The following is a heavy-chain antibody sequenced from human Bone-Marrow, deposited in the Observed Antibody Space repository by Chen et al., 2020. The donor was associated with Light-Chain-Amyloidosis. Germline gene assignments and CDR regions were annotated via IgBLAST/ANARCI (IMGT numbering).Heavy chain of an antibody. D-gene: IGHD5-12*01. J-gene: IGHJ4*02. CDR2: IYPDDSDA. Sequence: EVQLEQSGPEVKKPGESLKISCKGSGYTFPNYWIGWVRQMPGKGLEWMGVIYPDDSDARYSPSFEGQVTISADKSITTAYLKWRSLKASDTAMYYCARRSDGYNLDYWGQGTLVTVSS. CDR3: ARRSDGYNLDY. V-gene: IGHV5-51*01. CDR1: GYTFPNYW.